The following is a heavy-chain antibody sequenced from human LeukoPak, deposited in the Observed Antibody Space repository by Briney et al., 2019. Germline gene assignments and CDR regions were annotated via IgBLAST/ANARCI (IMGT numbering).Heavy chain of an antibody. CDR1: GSAFSSYA. CDR3: ARGRTHYYDSSGYLGY. D-gene: IGHD3-22*01. CDR2: IIPIFGTA. Sequence: SVHFASQASGSAFSSYAISWARPAPGQGIEWMGGIIPIFGTANYAQKFQGRVTITTDESTRTAYMELSSLRSEDTAVYYCARGRTHYYDSSGYLGYWGQGTLVTVSS. V-gene: IGHV1-69*05. J-gene: IGHJ4*02.